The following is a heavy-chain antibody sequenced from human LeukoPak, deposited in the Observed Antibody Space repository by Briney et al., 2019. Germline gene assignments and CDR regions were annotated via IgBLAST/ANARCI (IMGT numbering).Heavy chain of an antibody. D-gene: IGHD6-19*01. CDR3: ARLRVRGWYENAFDI. V-gene: IGHV4-59*08. J-gene: IGHJ3*02. CDR1: GGSISSYY. Sequence: SETLSLTCTVSGGSISSYYWSWTRQAPGKGLEWIGYTHYSESTNYNPSLKSRVTISVDTSKNQFSLKLSSVTAADTAVYYCARLRVRGWYENAFDIWGQGTMVTVSS. CDR2: THYSEST.